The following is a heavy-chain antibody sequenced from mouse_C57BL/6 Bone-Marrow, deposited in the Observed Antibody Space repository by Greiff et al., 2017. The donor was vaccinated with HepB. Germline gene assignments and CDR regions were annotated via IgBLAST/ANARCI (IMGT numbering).Heavy chain of an antibody. CDR2: IDPGNSDT. CDR3: TRRGTTVVLFAY. J-gene: IGHJ3*01. Sequence: EVQLQQSGTVLARPGASVKMSCKTSGYTFTSYWMHWVKQRPGQGLEWIGAIDPGNSDTSYNQKFKGKAKLTAVTSASTAYMELSSLTNEDSAVYYCTRRGTTVVLFAYWGQGTLVTVSA. D-gene: IGHD1-1*01. V-gene: IGHV1-5*01. CDR1: GYTFTSYW.